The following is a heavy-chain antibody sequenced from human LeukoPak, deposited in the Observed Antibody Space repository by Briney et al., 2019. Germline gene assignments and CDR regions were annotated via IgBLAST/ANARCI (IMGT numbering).Heavy chain of an antibody. CDR2: ISWNSGSI. CDR1: GLAVSDAW. D-gene: IGHD3-10*01. J-gene: IGHJ5*02. V-gene: IGHV3-9*01. CDR3: AKDPMVRGVIIKSWFDP. Sequence: GGSLRLSCAASGLAVSDAWMSWVRQAPGKGLEWVSGISWNSGSIGYADSVKGRFTISRDDAKNSLYLQMNSLRADDTALYYCAKDPMVRGVIIKSWFDPWGQGTLVTVSS.